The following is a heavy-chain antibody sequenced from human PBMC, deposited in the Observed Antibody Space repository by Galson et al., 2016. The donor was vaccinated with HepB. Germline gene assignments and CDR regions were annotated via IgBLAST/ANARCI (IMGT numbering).Heavy chain of an antibody. CDR2: ISHDGSNK. D-gene: IGHD2-21*02. Sequence: SLRLSCAASGFNFGSYAMHWVRQAPGKGLEWVAVISHDGSNKYYAESLKGRLTISRDNSNNTLFLEMNSLRAEDTAVYYCANDYDAFCGGACYPYYFGYWGQGTLVTVSS. CDR1: GFNFGSYA. CDR3: ANDYDAFCGGACYPYYFGY. V-gene: IGHV3-30*18. J-gene: IGHJ4*02.